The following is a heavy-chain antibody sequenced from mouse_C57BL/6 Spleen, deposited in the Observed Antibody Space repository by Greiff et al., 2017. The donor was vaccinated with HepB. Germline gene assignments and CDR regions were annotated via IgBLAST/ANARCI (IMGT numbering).Heavy chain of an antibody. Sequence: LEESGPELVKPGASVKISCKASGFAFSSSWMNWVKQRPGKGLEWIGWIYLRDGDTNYNGKFKGKATLTADKSSSTAYMQLSSLTSEDSAVFFCAYCDYEGDYFDYWGQGTTLTVSS. J-gene: IGHJ2*01. CDR2: IYLRDGDT. CDR1: GFAFSSSW. V-gene: IGHV1-82*01. CDR3: AYCDYEGDYFDY. D-gene: IGHD2-4*01.